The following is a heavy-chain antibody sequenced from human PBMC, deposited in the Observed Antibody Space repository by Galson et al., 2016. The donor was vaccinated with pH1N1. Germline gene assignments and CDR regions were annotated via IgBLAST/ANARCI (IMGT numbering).Heavy chain of an antibody. CDR1: GFTFSIFA. CDR2: ISASGANT. CDR3: VKLDSSGFYYGRFDS. J-gene: IGHJ4*02. V-gene: IGHV3-23*01. D-gene: IGHD3-22*01. Sequence: SLRLSCAASGFTFSIFAMSWVRQAPGKGPEWVSSISASGANTNYADPVKGRFTIPRDNSKNTLYLQANSLRAEDTAIYYCVKLDSSGFYYGRFDSWGQGTLVTVSS.